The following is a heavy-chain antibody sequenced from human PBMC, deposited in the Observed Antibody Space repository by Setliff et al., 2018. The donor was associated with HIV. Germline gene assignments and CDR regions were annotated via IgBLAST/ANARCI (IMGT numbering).Heavy chain of an antibody. J-gene: IGHJ3*02. CDR3: AREIGVYDSSGYYYVPDAFDI. Sequence: ASVKVSCKASGYTFTNYGISWVRQAPGQGLEWMGWISAYNGNTNYAQKLQVRVTMTTDTSTSTVYMELRSLRSDDTAVYYCAREIGVYDSSGYYYVPDAFDIWGQGTMVTVSS. CDR2: ISAYNGNT. CDR1: GYTFTNYG. D-gene: IGHD3-22*01. V-gene: IGHV1-18*01.